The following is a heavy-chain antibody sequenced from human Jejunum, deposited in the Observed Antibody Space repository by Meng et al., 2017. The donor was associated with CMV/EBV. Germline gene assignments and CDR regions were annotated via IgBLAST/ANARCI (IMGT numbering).Heavy chain of an antibody. CDR3: ARLSSYSSAYGY. CDR2: MSPNSDNT. CDR1: GYGFTTYD. V-gene: IGHV1-8*02. D-gene: IGHD5-18*01. Sequence: ASGYGFTTYDKNWVRQAPGQGLEWMGWMSPNSDNTGYAQRFQGRVTFTRNSSITTAYMELSSLTYEDTAVYYCARLSSYSSAYGYWGQGTRVTVSS. J-gene: IGHJ4*02.